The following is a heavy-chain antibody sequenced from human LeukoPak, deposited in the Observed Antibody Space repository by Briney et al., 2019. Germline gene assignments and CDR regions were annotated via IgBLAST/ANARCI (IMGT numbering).Heavy chain of an antibody. V-gene: IGHV3-23*01. CDR3: AKDLDQAMYWFDL. J-gene: IGHJ5*02. CDR1: GFTFSSYS. D-gene: IGHD5-18*01. Sequence: GGSLRLSCAASGFTFSSYSMSWVRQAPGKGLEWVSAICGSGGSTYYADSVKGRFTTSKDNSKNTLYLQMTTLRAEDTAVYYCAKDLDQAMYWFDLWGQGTMVTVSS. CDR2: ICGSGGST.